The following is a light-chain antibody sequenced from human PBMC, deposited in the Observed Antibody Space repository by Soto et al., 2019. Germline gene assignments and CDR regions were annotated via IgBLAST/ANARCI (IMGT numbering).Light chain of an antibody. Sequence: IVLTQSPCPLSLSAGERATLSCGASQSVSNNYLAWYQQKPGQAHRLLIYGASNRATGIPDRFSGSGSGTDFTLTISRLEPEDFAVYYCQQYGSSGTFGQGTKVDIK. CDR2: GAS. J-gene: IGKJ1*01. CDR3: QQYGSSGT. V-gene: IGKV3-20*01. CDR1: QSVSNNY.